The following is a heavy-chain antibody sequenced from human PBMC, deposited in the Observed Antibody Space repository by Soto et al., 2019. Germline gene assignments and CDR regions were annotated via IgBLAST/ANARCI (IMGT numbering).Heavy chain of an antibody. CDR2: IYATGTT. D-gene: IGHD1-1*01. CDR1: GASISGFY. J-gene: IGHJ5*02. Sequence: LSLTCTVSGASISGFYWSWIRKSAGKGLEWIGRIYATGTTDYNPSLKSRVMMSVDTSKKQFSLKLRSVTAADTAVYYCVRDGTKTLRDWFDPWGQGISVSVSS. CDR3: VRDGTKTLRDWFDP. V-gene: IGHV4-4*07.